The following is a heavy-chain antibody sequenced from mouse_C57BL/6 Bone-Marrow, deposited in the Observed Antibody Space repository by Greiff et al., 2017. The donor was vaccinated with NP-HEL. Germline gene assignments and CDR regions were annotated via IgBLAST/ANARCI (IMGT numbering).Heavy chain of an antibody. CDR3: AKNRGYSLYYYAMDY. CDR1: GFSLTSYG. D-gene: IGHD2-12*01. CDR2: IWRGGST. V-gene: IGHV2-5*01. Sequence: QVQLKESGPGLVQPSQSLSITCTVSGFSLTSYGVHWVRQSPGKGLEWLGVIWRGGSTDYNAAFMSRLGITKDNSKSQVFFKMNSLQADDTAIYYCAKNRGYSLYYYAMDYWGQGTSVTVSS. J-gene: IGHJ4*01.